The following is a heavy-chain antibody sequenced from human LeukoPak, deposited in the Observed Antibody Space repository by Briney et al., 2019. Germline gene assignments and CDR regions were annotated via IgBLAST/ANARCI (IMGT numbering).Heavy chain of an antibody. CDR1: GGSISSYY. Sequence: SETLSLTCTVSGGSISSYYWSWIRQPPGKGLEWIGYIYYSGSTNYNPSLKSRVTISVDTSKNQFSLKLSSVTAADTAVYYCARQWELETNWFDPWGQGTLVTVSS. J-gene: IGHJ5*02. CDR3: ARQWELETNWFDP. D-gene: IGHD1-26*01. V-gene: IGHV4-59*08. CDR2: IYYSGST.